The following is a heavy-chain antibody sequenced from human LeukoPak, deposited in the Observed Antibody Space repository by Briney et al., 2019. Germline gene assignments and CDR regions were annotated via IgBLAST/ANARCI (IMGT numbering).Heavy chain of an antibody. Sequence: QPEGSLRLSCAASEFTFITYAMSWVRQAPGKGLEWVSVISGSGATTYYADSVKGRFTISRDNSKNTLFLQMNSLRAEDTAVYYCAKLGPHLRFGELGLDYWGQGTLVTVSS. D-gene: IGHD3-10*01. CDR2: ISGSGATT. CDR3: AKLGPHLRFGELGLDY. CDR1: EFTFITYA. V-gene: IGHV3-23*01. J-gene: IGHJ4*02.